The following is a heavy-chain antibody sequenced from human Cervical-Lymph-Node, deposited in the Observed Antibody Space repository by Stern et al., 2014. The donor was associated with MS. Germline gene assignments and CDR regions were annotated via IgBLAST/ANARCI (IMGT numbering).Heavy chain of an antibody. CDR2: IWYDGSKK. CDR1: GFTFSSYG. Sequence: VQLVESGGGVVQPGRSLRLSCAASGFTFSSYGMHWVRQAPGKGLEWVAVIWYDGSKKYYADSVKGRFTTSRDDSKNTLYLQMNSLRAEDMAVYYCARDYSYGTFDYWGQGTLVTVSS. D-gene: IGHD5-18*01. CDR3: ARDYSYGTFDY. V-gene: IGHV3-33*01. J-gene: IGHJ4*02.